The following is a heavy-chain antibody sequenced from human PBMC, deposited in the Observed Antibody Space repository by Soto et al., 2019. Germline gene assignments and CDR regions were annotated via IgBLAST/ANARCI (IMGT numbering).Heavy chain of an antibody. D-gene: IGHD1-26*01. CDR3: ARSVGATRAFDI. CDR1: GYTIHSIS. CDR2: INAGNGNT. V-gene: IGHV1-3*01. J-gene: IGHJ3*02. Sequence: GASVEGSCKASGYTIHSISMQWVRPAPGQRLEWMGWINAGNGNTKYSQKFQGRVTITRDTSASTAYMELSSLRSEDTAVYYCARSVGATRAFDIWGQGTMVTVSS.